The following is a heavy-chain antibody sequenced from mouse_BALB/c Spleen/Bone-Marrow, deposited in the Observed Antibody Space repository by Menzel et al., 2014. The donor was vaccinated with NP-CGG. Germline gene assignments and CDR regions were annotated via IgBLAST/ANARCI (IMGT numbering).Heavy chain of an antibody. V-gene: IGHV5-17*02. D-gene: IGHD2-2*01. J-gene: IGHJ1*01. CDR2: ISGGSSTI. CDR3: ARSVYGSQVFDV. CDR1: GFTFSSFG. Sequence: VKFEEPGGGLVQLGGSRKLCCEASGFTFSSFGMHWVRQAPEKGLEWVAYISGGSSTIYYADTVKGRFTISRDNPKNTLFLQMTSLRSQDTSMDYCARSVYGSQVFDVRGARTTSTV.